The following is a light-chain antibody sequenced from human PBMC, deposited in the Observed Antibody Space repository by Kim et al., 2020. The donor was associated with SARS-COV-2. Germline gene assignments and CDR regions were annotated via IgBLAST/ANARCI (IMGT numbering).Light chain of an antibody. Sequence: QYALTQQASVSGSPGQSITISCTGTSSEVGGYNYVSWYQQHPGKAPKLMIYDDSKRPSGVSNRFSGSKSGNTASLTISGLQAEDEADYYCSSYTSSSTSLVFGTGTKVTVL. CDR1: SSEVGGYNY. CDR3: SSYTSSSTSLV. CDR2: DDS. V-gene: IGLV2-14*01. J-gene: IGLJ1*01.